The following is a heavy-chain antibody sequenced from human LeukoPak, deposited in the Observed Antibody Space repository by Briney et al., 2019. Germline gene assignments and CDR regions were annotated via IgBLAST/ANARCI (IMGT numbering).Heavy chain of an antibody. CDR2: TYSGGST. Sequence: GGSPRLSRAASWFTVCRNYMSWVPQAPGEGLGWVSVTYSGGSTYYADSVKGRFIISRDNSKNTLYLQMNSLRAEDTAVYYCARPDSSGWYSIDYWGQGTLVTVSS. CDR3: ARPDSSGWYSIDY. J-gene: IGHJ4*02. V-gene: IGHV3-53*01. CDR1: WFTVCRNY. D-gene: IGHD6-13*01.